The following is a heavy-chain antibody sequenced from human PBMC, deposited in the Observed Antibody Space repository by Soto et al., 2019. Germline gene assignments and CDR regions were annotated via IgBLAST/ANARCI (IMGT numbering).Heavy chain of an antibody. CDR1: GYIFTSYW. D-gene: IGHD6-19*01. CDR2: IDPSDSYT. V-gene: IGHV5-10-1*01. CDR3: ASEGAHSSSWRAVAGTDYYYYGMDV. J-gene: IGHJ6*02. Sequence: PGESLKISCKGSGYIFTSYWISCFLQMRVKVLEWMGRIDPSDSYTNYSPSFQGHVTISADKSISTAYLQWSSLKASDTAMYYCASEGAHSSSWRAVAGTDYYYYGMDVWGQGTTVTVSS.